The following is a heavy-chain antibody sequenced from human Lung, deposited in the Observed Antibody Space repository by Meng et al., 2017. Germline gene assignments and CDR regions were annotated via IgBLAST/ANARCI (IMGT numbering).Heavy chain of an antibody. J-gene: IGHJ4*02. Sequence: QVQLQQWGAGIFNPSDTLSLTCVVSGGSFSDYYWSWIRQPPGKGLEWIGEINHSGSTNYNPSLESRATISVDTSQNNLSLKLSSVTAADSAVYYCARGPTTMAHDFDYWGQGTLVTVSS. V-gene: IGHV4-34*01. CDR1: GGSFSDYY. D-gene: IGHD4-11*01. CDR3: ARGPTTMAHDFDY. CDR2: INHSGST.